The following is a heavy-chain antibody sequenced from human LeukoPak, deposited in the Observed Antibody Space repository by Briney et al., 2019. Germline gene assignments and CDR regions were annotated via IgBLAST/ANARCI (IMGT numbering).Heavy chain of an antibody. D-gene: IGHD6-13*01. CDR1: GGSISGYY. J-gene: IGHJ5*02. Sequence: SQTLSLTCTVSGGSISGYYWSWIRHRAGKGLGWVGRISTSGSTNYSPSLKSRVTISVDTSNNQFSLKLSSVTAADTAVYYCARGEIAVAGHNWFDPWGQGTLVTVSS. V-gene: IGHV4-4*07. CDR2: ISTSGST. CDR3: ARGEIAVAGHNWFDP.